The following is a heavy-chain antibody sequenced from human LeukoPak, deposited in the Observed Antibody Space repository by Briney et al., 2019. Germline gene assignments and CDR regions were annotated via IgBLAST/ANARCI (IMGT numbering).Heavy chain of an antibody. CDR1: GFIFNNYG. D-gene: IGHD1-14*01. Sequence: GGSLRLSCAASGFIFNNYGLIWVRQAPGKGLEWVSAISGSGGSTYYADSVKGQFTISRDNSKNTLYLQMNSLRAEDTAVYYCASIGGTLYYYYYMDVWGKGTTVTVSS. V-gene: IGHV3-23*01. CDR2: ISGSGGST. CDR3: ASIGGTLYYYYYMDV. J-gene: IGHJ6*03.